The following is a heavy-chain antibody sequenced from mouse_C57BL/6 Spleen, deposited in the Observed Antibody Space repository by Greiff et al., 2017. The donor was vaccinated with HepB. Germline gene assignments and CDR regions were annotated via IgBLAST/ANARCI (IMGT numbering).Heavy chain of an antibody. V-gene: IGHV1-26*01. CDR2: INPNNGGT. CDR3: ARGYNYEYYFDY. D-gene: IGHD2-12*01. J-gene: IGHJ2*01. Sequence: EVQLQQSGPELVKPGASVKISCKASGYTFTDYYMNWVKQSHGKSLEWIGDINPNNGGTSYNQKFKGKATLTVDKSSSTAYMELRSLTSEDSAVYYCARGYNYEYYFDYWGQGTTLTVSS. CDR1: GYTFTDYY.